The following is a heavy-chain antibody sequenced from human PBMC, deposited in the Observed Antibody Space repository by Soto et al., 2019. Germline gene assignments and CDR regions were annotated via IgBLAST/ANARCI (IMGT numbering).Heavy chain of an antibody. J-gene: IGHJ4*02. D-gene: IGHD6-6*01. CDR3: ARGVGYSSSSVQIFDY. Sequence: SETLSLTCTVSGGSISSGGYYWSWIRQHPGKGLEWIGYIYYSGSTYYNPSLKSRVTISVDTSKNQFSLKPSSVTAADTAVYYCARGVGYSSSSVQIFDYWGQGTLVTVSS. CDR2: IYYSGST. CDR1: GGSISSGGYY. V-gene: IGHV4-31*03.